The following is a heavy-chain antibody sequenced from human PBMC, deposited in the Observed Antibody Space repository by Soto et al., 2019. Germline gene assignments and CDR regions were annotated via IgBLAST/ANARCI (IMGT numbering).Heavy chain of an antibody. V-gene: IGHV3-23*01. CDR2: IPGRRGST. CDR1: GFIFSSYV. D-gene: IGHD3-22*01. J-gene: IGHJ3*02. CDR3: ARWRQHRPMIVVGNDAFDI. Sequence: RGSLRLSCAASGFIFSSYVLSWVRHALRKALEWVSAIPGRRGSTYYADSVKGGFTLSRENARNSLYLQMNTLSAEDTGVYYSARWRQHRPMIVVGNDAFDIWGQGTMVIVSS.